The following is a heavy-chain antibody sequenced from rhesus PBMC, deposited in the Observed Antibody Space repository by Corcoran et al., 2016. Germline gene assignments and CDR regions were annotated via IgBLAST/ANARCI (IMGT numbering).Heavy chain of an antibody. J-gene: IGHJ6*01. CDR2: ISPFNGNK. CDR1: GYTFTSYY. V-gene: IGHV1-180*01. D-gene: IGHD6-31*01. CDR3: TRSIAAAGPLDS. Sequence: QVQLVQSGAEIKQPGASVKLSCKASGYTFTSYYMHWVRQAPGQGLEWIGLISPFNGNKGYAQNCKGRVTITTDTSTSTGYMELSSLRSEDTAVYYCTRSIAAAGPLDSWGQGVVVTVSS.